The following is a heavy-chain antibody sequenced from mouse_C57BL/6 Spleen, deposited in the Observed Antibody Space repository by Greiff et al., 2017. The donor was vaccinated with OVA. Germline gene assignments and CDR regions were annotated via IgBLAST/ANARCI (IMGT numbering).Heavy chain of an antibody. CDR3: AREGAY. Sequence: EVKLVESGPGLVKPSQSLSLTCSVTGYSITSGYYWNWIRQFPGNKLEWMGYISYDGSNNYNPSLKNRISITRDTSKNQFLLKLNSVTTEDTATYYCAREGAYWGQGTLVTVSA. V-gene: IGHV3-6*01. CDR2: ISYDGSN. CDR1: GYSITSGYY. J-gene: IGHJ3*01.